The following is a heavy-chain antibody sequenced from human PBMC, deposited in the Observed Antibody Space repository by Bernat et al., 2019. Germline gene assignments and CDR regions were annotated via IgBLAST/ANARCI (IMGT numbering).Heavy chain of an antibody. D-gene: IGHD3-22*01. V-gene: IGHV1-18*01. CDR2: ISTTTDRT. Sequence: QVQLVQSGGEVKKPGASVKVSCKASGYTPTSNGVSGVRLPPGQGLDWMGWISTTTDRTKHAQTLQDRVIMTTDTSTSTAYMELRSLRSDDTAVYYCARNRGRGYSADDAFDIWGQGTMVTVSS. J-gene: IGHJ3*02. CDR3: ARNRGRGYSADDAFDI. CDR1: GYTPTSNG.